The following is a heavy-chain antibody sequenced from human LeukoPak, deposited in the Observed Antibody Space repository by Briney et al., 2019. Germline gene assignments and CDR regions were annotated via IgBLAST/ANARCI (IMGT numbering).Heavy chain of an antibody. Sequence: GGSLRLSCAASGFTFSNAWMSWVRQAPGKGLEWVGRIKSKTDGGTTDYAAPVKGRFTISRDDSKNTLYLQMNSLKVEDTAVYYCAKDRWAARIIIDAFDIWGQGTMVTVSS. V-gene: IGHV3-15*01. CDR3: AKDRWAARIIIDAFDI. CDR1: GFTFSNAW. D-gene: IGHD6-6*01. CDR2: IKSKTDGGTT. J-gene: IGHJ3*02.